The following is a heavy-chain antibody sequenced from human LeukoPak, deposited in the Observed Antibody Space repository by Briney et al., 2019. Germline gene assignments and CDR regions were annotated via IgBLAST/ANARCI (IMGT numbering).Heavy chain of an antibody. CDR3: ARDGYYCSGGSCYDGMDV. D-gene: IGHD2-15*01. J-gene: IGHJ6*04. CDR2: IYSGGST. Sequence: GGSLRLSCAASGFTVSSNYMSWVRPAPGKGLEWVSVIYSGGSTYYADPVKGRFTISRDNSKHTLYLQMNSLRAEDTAVYYCARDGYYCSGGSCYDGMDVWGKGTTVTVSS. CDR1: GFTVSSNY. V-gene: IGHV3-53*01.